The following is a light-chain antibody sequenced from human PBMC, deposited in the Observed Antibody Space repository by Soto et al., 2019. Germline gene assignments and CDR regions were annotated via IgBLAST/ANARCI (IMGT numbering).Light chain of an antibody. CDR1: QSVSSS. CDR3: QQYNNWPPIT. Sequence: EIAMTQSPATLSVCPGERATLSCRASQSVSSSLAWYQQKPGQAPRLLIYGASTRATGVPARSSGSGSGTEFTLTIRSLQSEDFAVYYCQQYNNWPPITFGQGTRREI. CDR2: GAS. J-gene: IGKJ5*01. V-gene: IGKV3-15*01.